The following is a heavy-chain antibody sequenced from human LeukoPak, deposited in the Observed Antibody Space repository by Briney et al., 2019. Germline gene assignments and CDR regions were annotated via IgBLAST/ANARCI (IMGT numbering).Heavy chain of an antibody. CDR2: INHSGST. CDR3: ASGDFWSGPFDP. J-gene: IGHJ5*02. CDR1: GGSFSGYY. V-gene: IGHV4-34*01. D-gene: IGHD3-3*01. Sequence: SETLSLTCAVYGGSFSGYYWSWIRQPPGKGLEWIGEINHSGSTNYNPSLKSRVTISVDTSKNQFSLKLSSVTAADTAVYYCASGDFWSGPFDPWGQGTLVTVSS.